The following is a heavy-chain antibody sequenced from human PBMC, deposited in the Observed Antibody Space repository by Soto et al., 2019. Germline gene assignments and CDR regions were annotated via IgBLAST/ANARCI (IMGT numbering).Heavy chain of an antibody. Sequence: EVQLVESGGGLVQPGGSLRLSCAASGFIFSSYSMNWVRQAPGKGLEWDSYISFTSSTIFYADSVRGRFTISRDNAKNSLYLQMNTLRDEDTAVYYCARDNGMAGSFDPWGQGTLVTVSS. V-gene: IGHV3-48*02. CDR1: GFIFSSYS. CDR3: ARDNGMAGSFDP. J-gene: IGHJ5*02. CDR2: ISFTSSTI. D-gene: IGHD2-8*01.